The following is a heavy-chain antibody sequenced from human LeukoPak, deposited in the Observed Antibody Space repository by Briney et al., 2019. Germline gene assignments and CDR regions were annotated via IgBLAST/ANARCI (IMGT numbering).Heavy chain of an antibody. CDR1: GGTFSSYA. D-gene: IGHD5-18*01. Sequence: SVKVSCKASGGTFSSYAISWVRQAPGQVLEWMGGIIPIFGTANYAQKFQGRVTITADESTSTAYMELSSLRSEDTAVYYCARRRGGYSYGLRGAFDYWGQGTLVTVSS. CDR3: ARRRGGYSYGLRGAFDY. CDR2: IIPIFGTA. V-gene: IGHV1-69*13. J-gene: IGHJ4*02.